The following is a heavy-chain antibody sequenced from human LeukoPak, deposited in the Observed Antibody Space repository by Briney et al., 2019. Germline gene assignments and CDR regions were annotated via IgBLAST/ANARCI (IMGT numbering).Heavy chain of an antibody. CDR3: AEGWDNFYFYYYMDV. CDR1: GFYSNDYARYA. CDR2: ISGTADTT. V-gene: IGHV3-23*01. J-gene: IGHJ6*03. D-gene: IGHD1-26*01. Sequence: GGSLRLSCAGSGFYSNDYARYAMSWVRQTPGKGLEWVSAISGTADTTKYADSVKGRFTISRDNSKNTLYLQMNSLRAEDTAVYYCAEGWDNFYFYYYMDVWGKGTMVTVSS.